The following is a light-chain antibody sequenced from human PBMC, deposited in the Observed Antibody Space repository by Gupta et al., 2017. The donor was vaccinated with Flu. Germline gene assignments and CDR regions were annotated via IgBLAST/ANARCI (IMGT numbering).Light chain of an antibody. CDR3: QQDGTSPWT. J-gene: IGKJ1*01. V-gene: IGKV3-20*01. CDR2: GAS. Sequence: EVVLTQSPGTLSLSPGERATLPCRASQSIDNNYLAWYQQRPGRVPRLLIYGASNRATGIPDRFHGSGSGTDFTLIINRLEPEDFAVYYCQQDGTSPWTFGRGAKVEIK. CDR1: QSIDNNY.